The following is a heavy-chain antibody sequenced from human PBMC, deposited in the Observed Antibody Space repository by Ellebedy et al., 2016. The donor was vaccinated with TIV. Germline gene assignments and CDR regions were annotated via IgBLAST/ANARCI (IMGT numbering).Heavy chain of an antibody. Sequence: SETLSLTCTVSGGSISSSSYYWGWIRQPPGKGLEWIGSIYYSGSTYYNPSLKSRVTISVDTSKNQFSLKLSSVTAADTAVYYCARDHPSRGYGDHYWYFDLWGRGTLVTVSS. V-gene: IGHV4-39*07. CDR2: IYYSGST. J-gene: IGHJ2*01. CDR3: ARDHPSRGYGDHYWYFDL. CDR1: GGSISSSSYY. D-gene: IGHD4-17*01.